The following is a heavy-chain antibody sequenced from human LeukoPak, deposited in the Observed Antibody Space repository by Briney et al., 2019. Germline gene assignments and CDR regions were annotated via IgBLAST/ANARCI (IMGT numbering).Heavy chain of an antibody. D-gene: IGHD6-6*01. CDR2: IYYSGST. J-gene: IGHJ5*02. V-gene: IGHV4-59*02. Sequence: AQTLSLTCTVSGGSVSGYYWSWIRQPPGKGLEWIGYIYYSGSTNYNPSLKSRVTISVDTSENQFSLKLTSVTAADTAVYYCARDREYSSSGLVWFDPWGHGILVTVSS. CDR3: ARDREYSSSGLVWFDP. CDR1: GGSVSGYY.